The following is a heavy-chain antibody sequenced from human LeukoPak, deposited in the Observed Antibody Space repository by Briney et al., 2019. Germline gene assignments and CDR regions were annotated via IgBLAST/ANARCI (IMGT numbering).Heavy chain of an antibody. CDR1: GFTFSSYS. CDR3: ARDLAYSNYSFYYYYYMDV. V-gene: IGHV3-21*01. D-gene: IGHD4-11*01. Sequence: GGSLRLSCAASGFTFSSYSMNWVRQAPGKGLEWVSSISSSSSYIYYADSVKGRFTISRDNAKNSLYLQMNSLRAEDTAVYYCARDLAYSNYSFYYYYYMDVWGKGTTVTVSS. CDR2: ISSSSSYI. J-gene: IGHJ6*03.